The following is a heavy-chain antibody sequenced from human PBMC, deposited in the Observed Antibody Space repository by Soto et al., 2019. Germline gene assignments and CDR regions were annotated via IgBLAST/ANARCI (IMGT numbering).Heavy chain of an antibody. CDR1: GFRFNKAW. D-gene: IGHD3-10*01. Sequence: AASGFRFNKAWMTWVRQAPGKGLEWVGRIKSRTDGGATEYAPPVNDRFIISRDDSRNMVFLQMNSLKTEDTAVYFCAYLYREGPWGQGTLVNVSS. J-gene: IGHJ5*02. CDR3: AYLYREGP. V-gene: IGHV3-15*01. CDR2: IKSRTDGGAT.